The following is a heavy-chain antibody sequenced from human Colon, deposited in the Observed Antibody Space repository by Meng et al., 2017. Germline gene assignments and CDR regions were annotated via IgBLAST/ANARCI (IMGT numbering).Heavy chain of an antibody. CDR3: ARDERGGPYYFDY. CDR2: IYPADGNR. V-gene: IGHV1-3*01. CDR1: GYSFTSYG. Sequence: QVQLVQSGAELKKPGASVKVSCQASGYSFTSYGMHWLRQAPGQRPEWMGWIYPADGNRRYSQKFQDRLTITTDTFARTAYMELSSLRSEDTAVYFRARDERGGPYYFDYWGQGTLVTVSS. J-gene: IGHJ4*02.